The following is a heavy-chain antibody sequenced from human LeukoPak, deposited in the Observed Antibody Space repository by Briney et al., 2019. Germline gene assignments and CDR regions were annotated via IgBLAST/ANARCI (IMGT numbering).Heavy chain of an antibody. CDR1: GYSIRSDYY. V-gene: IGHV4-38-2*02. Sequence: SETLSLTCTVSGYSIRSDYYWGWIRQPPGKGLEWIGYIYYTGSTNYNPSLKSRVTISVDTSKNQFSLKLSSVTAADTAVYYCARLATPSTMAARGRSWFESWGQGTLVTVSS. CDR3: ARLATPSTMAARGRSWFES. CDR2: IYYTGST. D-gene: IGHD6-6*01. J-gene: IGHJ5*01.